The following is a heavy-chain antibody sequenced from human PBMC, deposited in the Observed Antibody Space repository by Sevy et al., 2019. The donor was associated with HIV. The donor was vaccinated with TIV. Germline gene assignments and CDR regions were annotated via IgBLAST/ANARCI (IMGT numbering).Heavy chain of an antibody. D-gene: IGHD2-8*02. J-gene: IGHJ6*02. CDR2: IYRSGRSI. Sequence: SETLSLTCTVSGDSINNGNHWWSWVRQPAGKGLEWIGRIYRSGRSIMYNPSLERRVTNSVDTSKNQFSLKVTSVIAADTAIYYCARDGIRRDYWHGLDVWGQGTTVTVSS. V-gene: IGHV4-61*02. CDR1: GDSINNGNHW. CDR3: ARDGIRRDYWHGLDV.